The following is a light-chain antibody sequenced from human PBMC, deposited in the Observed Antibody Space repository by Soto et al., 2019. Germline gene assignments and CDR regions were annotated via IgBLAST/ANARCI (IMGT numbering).Light chain of an antibody. Sequence: QSALTQPRSVSGSPGQSVAISCTGSSSDVRGFNYVSWYQQHPGKASKLMIYDVSKRPPGVPDRFSASKSGNTASLTISGLQAEDEADYYCCSYAGSSTYVLFGGGTKLTVL. CDR1: SSDVRGFNY. CDR3: CSYAGSSTYVL. V-gene: IGLV2-11*01. J-gene: IGLJ2*01. CDR2: DVS.